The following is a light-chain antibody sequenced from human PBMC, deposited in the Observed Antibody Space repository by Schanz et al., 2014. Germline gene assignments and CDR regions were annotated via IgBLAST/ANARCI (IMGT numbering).Light chain of an antibody. Sequence: EIALTQSPGTLSLSPGDWASLSCRASQSVSYNYLAWYQQKPGQAPRLLIYGASNRATGIPARFSGSGSGTDFTLTISSLEPEDFAVYYCQQRGIWPYTFGPGTKLEIK. CDR2: GAS. CDR3: QQRGIWPYT. J-gene: IGKJ2*01. V-gene: IGKV3-11*01. CDR1: QSVSYNY.